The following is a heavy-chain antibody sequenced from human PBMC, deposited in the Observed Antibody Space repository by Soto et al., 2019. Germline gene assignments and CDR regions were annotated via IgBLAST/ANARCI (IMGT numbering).Heavy chain of an antibody. Sequence: QVQLQESGPGLVKPSQTLSLTCTVSGGSISNGDYYWNWIRQHPEKGLEWIGYINYRGSTFYNPSLKSRIIISVEKSKNQFSLKRSSVTAADTAVYYCARDAPETAPYWGQGTLVTVSS. J-gene: IGHJ4*02. V-gene: IGHV4-31*03. CDR2: INYRGST. CDR1: GGSISNGDYY. D-gene: IGHD2-2*01. CDR3: ARDAPETAPY.